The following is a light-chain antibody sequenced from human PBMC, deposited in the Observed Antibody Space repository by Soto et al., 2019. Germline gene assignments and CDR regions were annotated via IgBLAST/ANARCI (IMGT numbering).Light chain of an antibody. Sequence: DIQMTQSPSSLSASVGDRVTITCRASQTISSWLAWYQQKPGKAPKLLIYGASNLQSGVPPRFSGSGSGTEFTLTISSLQSEDFAVYYCQQYSIWRTFGQGTKVDI. V-gene: IGKV1-5*01. CDR2: GAS. CDR3: QQYSIWRT. J-gene: IGKJ1*01. CDR1: QTISSW.